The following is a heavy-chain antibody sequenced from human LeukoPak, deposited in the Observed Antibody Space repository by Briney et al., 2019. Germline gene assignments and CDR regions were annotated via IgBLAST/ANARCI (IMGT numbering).Heavy chain of an antibody. Sequence: PGGSLRLSCAASGFTVSSNYMSWVRQAPGKGLEWVSVIYSDYSTYYADSVKGRFTISRDNSKNTVYLQMNSLRAEDTAVYYCARVGSYWDIDYWGQGTLVTVSS. J-gene: IGHJ4*02. CDR3: ARVGSYWDIDY. V-gene: IGHV3-66*01. D-gene: IGHD1-26*01. CDR1: GFTVSSNY. CDR2: IYSDYST.